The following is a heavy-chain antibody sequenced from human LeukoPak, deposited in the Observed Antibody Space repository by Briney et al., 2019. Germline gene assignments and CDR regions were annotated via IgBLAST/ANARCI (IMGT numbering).Heavy chain of an antibody. D-gene: IGHD3-16*01. J-gene: IGHJ6*03. CDR3: ARLSRVSNHMDV. CDR2: IYYSGST. Sequence: SETLSLTCTVSGGSISSYYWSWIRQPPGKGLEWIGYIYYSGSTNYNPSLKSRVTISVDTSKNQFSLKLSSVTAADTAVYYCARLSRVSNHMDVWGKGTTVTVSS. V-gene: IGHV4-59*01. CDR1: GGSISSYY.